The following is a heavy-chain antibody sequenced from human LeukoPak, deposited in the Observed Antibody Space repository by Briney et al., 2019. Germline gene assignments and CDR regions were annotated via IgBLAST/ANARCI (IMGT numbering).Heavy chain of an antibody. V-gene: IGHV1-69*05. CDR1: GGTFSSYA. Sequence: GASVKVSCKASGGTFSSYAISWVRQAPGQGFEWMGGIIPIFGTANYAQKFQGRVTITTDESTSTAYMELSSLRSEDTAVYYCARPESDSSSWYVFWGQGTLVTVSS. D-gene: IGHD6-13*01. J-gene: IGHJ4*02. CDR2: IIPIFGTA. CDR3: ARPESDSSSWYVF.